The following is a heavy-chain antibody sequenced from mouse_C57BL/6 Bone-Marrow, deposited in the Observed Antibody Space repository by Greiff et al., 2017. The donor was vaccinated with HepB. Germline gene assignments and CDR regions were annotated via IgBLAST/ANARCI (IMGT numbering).Heavy chain of an antibody. CDR1: GYTFTSYW. J-gene: IGHJ3*01. D-gene: IGHD3-2*01. CDR2: IDPSDSYT. V-gene: IGHV1-69*01. Sequence: QVQLQQSGAELVMPGASVKLSCKASGYTFTSYWMHWVKQRPGQGLEWIGEIDPSDSYTNYNQKFKGKSTLTVDKSSSTAYMQLSSLTSEDSAVYYCASLTVPYWGQGTLVTVSA. CDR3: ASLTVPY.